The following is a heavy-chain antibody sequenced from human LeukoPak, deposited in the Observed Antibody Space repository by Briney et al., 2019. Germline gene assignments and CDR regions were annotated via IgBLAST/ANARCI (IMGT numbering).Heavy chain of an antibody. CDR1: GFTFSSYW. CDR3: ARDSGSYWGDSNWFDP. D-gene: IGHD1-26*01. CDR2: INSDGSST. V-gene: IGHV3-74*01. J-gene: IGHJ5*02. Sequence: PGGSPRLSCAASGFTFSSYWMHWVRQAPGKGLVWVSRINSDGSSTSYADSVKGRFTISRDNAKNTLYLQMNSLRAEDTAVYYCARDSGSYWGDSNWFDPWGQGTLVTVSS.